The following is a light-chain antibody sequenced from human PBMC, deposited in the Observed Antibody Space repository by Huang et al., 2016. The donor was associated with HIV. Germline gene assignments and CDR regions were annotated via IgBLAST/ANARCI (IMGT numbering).Light chain of an antibody. V-gene: IGKV3-15*01. CDR1: QRVDIN. Sequence: EIMMTQSPVTLSVSLGDNASLSCRASQRVDINLAWYQQKPGQAPTLLIYGASDRATGISARFSGSGSGTDFILTITSLQSEDSAVYFCQQYDKWPGTFGQGTKLEI. J-gene: IGKJ2*01. CDR2: GAS. CDR3: QQYDKWPGT.